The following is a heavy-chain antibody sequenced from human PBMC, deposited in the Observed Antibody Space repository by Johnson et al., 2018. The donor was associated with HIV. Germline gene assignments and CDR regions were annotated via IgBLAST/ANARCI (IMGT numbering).Heavy chain of an antibody. J-gene: IGHJ3*01. V-gene: IGHV3-30-3*01. CDR2: ISYDGSNK. CDR3: ARDGESQQLPLGDAFDV. CDR1: GFTFSSYA. D-gene: IGHD6-13*01. Sequence: QVQLVESGGGVVQPGRSLRLSCAASGFTFSSYAMHWVRQAPGKGLEWVAVISYDGSNKYYADSVKGRFTISRDNSKNTLYLQMNSLRAEDTAIYYCARDGESQQLPLGDAFDVWGQGTMVTVYS.